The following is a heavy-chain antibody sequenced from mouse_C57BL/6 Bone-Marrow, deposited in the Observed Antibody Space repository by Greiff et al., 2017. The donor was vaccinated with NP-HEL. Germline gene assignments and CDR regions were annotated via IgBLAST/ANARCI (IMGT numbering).Heavy chain of an antibody. D-gene: IGHD2-1*01. CDR3: ARDAIYYGNEGYAMDY. CDR1: GFTFSDFY. J-gene: IGHJ4*01. V-gene: IGHV7-1*01. CDR2: SRNKANDYTT. Sequence: EVQLVESGGGLVQSGRSLRLSCATSGFTFSDFYMEWVRQAPGKGLEWIAASRNKANDYTTEYSASVKGRFIVSRDTSQSILYLQMNALRAEDTAIYYCARDAIYYGNEGYAMDYWGQGTSVTVSS.